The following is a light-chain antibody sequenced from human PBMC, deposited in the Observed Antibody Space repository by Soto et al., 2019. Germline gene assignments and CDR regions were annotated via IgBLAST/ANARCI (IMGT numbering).Light chain of an antibody. CDR3: QQYSNWPPGT. J-gene: IGKJ1*01. V-gene: IGKV3-15*01. CDR2: GAS. Sequence: EIVMTQSPATLSVSPGERATLSCRASQSVCSNLAWYQQKPGQAPRLLIYGASTRATGIPARFSGSGSGTEFTLTLRRLQSEDFAVYYCQQYSNWPPGTFGQGTKVEIK. CDR1: QSVCSN.